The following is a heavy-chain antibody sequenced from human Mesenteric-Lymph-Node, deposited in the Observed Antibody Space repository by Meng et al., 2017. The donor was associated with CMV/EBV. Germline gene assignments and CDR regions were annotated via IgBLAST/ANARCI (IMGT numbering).Heavy chain of an antibody. Sequence: CAFSGGSISSSSYYWGWIRQPPGKGLEWIGSIYYSGSTYYNPSLKSRVTISVDTSKNQFSLKLSSVTAADTAVYYCARLGLGATFGYWGQGTLVTVSS. CDR1: GGSISSSSYY. D-gene: IGHD1-26*01. CDR3: ARLGLGATFGY. CDR2: IYYSGST. J-gene: IGHJ4*02. V-gene: IGHV4-39*01.